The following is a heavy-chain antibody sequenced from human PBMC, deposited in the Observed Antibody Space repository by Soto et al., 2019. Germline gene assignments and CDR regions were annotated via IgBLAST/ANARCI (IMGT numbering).Heavy chain of an antibody. CDR3: ARDRYSSGWYDLDY. J-gene: IGHJ4*02. CDR1: GFTFSSYY. CDR2: ISSSGTYI. D-gene: IGHD6-19*01. V-gene: IGHV3-21*06. Sequence: GGSLRLSCAASGFTFSSYYINWVRQAPGKGLEWVSSISSSGTYINYADSVKGRFTISRDKAKNSLYLQMNSLSAEDTAVYYCARDRYSSGWYDLDYWGQGTLVTVSS.